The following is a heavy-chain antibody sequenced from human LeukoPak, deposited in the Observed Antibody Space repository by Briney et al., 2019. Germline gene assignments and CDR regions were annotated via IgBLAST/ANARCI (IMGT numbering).Heavy chain of an antibody. D-gene: IGHD6-19*01. J-gene: IGHJ3*02. CDR2: IYTSGST. V-gene: IGHV4-4*07. Sequence: TSETLSLTCTVSGGSISSYYWSWIRQPAGKGLEWIGRIYTSGSTNYNPSLKSRVTMSVDTSKNQFSLKLSSVTAADTAVYYCARDASGYSSGWDAFDIWGQGTMVTVSS. CDR1: GGSISSYY. CDR3: ARDASGYSSGWDAFDI.